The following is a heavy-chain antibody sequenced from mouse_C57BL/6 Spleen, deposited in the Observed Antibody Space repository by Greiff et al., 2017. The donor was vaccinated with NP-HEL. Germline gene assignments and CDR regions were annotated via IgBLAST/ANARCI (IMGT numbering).Heavy chain of an antibody. V-gene: IGHV1-80*01. CDR1: GYAFSSYW. CDR3: ARSAYGNYAMDY. CDR2: IYPGDGDT. J-gene: IGHJ4*01. Sequence: VQLQESGAELVKPGASVKISCKASGYAFSSYWMNWVKQRPGKGLEWIGQIYPGDGDTNYNGKFKGKATLTADKSSSTAYMQLSSLTSEDSAVYFCARSAYGNYAMDYWGQGTSVTVSS. D-gene: IGHD2-1*01.